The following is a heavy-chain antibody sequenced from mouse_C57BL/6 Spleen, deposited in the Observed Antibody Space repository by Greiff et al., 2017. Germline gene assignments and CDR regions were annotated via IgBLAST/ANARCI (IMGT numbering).Heavy chain of an antibody. D-gene: IGHD2-1*01. V-gene: IGHV1-26*01. CDR1: GYTFTDYY. Sequence: VQLQQSGPELVKPGASVKISCKASGYTFTDYYMNWVKQSHGKSLEWIGDINPNNGGTSYNQKFKGKATLTVDKSSSTAYMELRSLTSEDSAVYDCARGDYGNYEGFAYWGQGTLVTVSA. J-gene: IGHJ3*01. CDR3: ARGDYGNYEGFAY. CDR2: INPNNGGT.